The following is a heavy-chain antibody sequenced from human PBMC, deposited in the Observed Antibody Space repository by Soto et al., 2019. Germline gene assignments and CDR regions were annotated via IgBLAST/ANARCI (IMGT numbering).Heavy chain of an antibody. Sequence: GASVKVSCKASGYTFTYRYLHWVRQAPGQTLERKGWITPFNGNTNYAQKFQDRVTITMDRSISTAYMELSSLRSEDTVSYYCATHPGYSYGGNWFDPWGQGTLVTVSS. CDR2: ITPFNGNT. CDR1: GYTFTYRY. CDR3: ATHPGYSYGGNWFDP. V-gene: IGHV1-45*01. J-gene: IGHJ5*02. D-gene: IGHD5-18*01.